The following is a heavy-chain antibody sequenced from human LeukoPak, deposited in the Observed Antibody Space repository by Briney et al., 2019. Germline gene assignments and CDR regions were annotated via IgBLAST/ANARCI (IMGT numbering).Heavy chain of an antibody. CDR3: ARAGYSYGTGYYFDY. CDR1: GGSISSYY. D-gene: IGHD5-18*01. V-gene: IGHV4-59*01. J-gene: IGHJ4*02. Sequence: SETLSLTCTVSGGSISSYYWSWIRLPPGKGLEWIGYIYYTGATYYNPSLKSRVTISLDTSKNQFSLKLSSVTPADAAVYYCARAGYSYGTGYYFDYWGQGALVTVSS. CDR2: IYYTGAT.